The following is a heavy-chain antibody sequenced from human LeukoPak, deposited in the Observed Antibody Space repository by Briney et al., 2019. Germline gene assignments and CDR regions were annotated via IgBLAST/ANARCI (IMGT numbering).Heavy chain of an antibody. CDR3: AKVPITMIVVVEYYFDY. Sequence: GGSLRLSCAASGFTFSSYAVSWVRQAPGKGLEWVSAISGSGGSTYYADSVKGRFTISRDNSKNTLYLQMNSLRAEDTAVYYCAKVPITMIVVVEYYFDYWGQGTLVTVSS. CDR2: ISGSGGST. V-gene: IGHV3-23*01. J-gene: IGHJ4*02. D-gene: IGHD3-22*01. CDR1: GFTFSSYA.